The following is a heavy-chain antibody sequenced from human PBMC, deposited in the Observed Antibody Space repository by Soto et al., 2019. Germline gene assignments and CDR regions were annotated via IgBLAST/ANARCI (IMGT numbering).Heavy chain of an antibody. D-gene: IGHD3-3*01. CDR3: ARVWSGYYDEYNWFDP. V-gene: IGHV4-30-4*01. CDR2: IYYSGST. J-gene: IGHJ5*02. Sequence: SETLSLTCTVSGGSISSGDYYWSWIRQPPGKGLEWIGHIYYSGSTYYNPSLKSRVTISVDTSKNQFSLKLSSVTAADTAVYYCARVWSGYYDEYNWFDPWGQGTLVTVSS. CDR1: GGSISSGDYY.